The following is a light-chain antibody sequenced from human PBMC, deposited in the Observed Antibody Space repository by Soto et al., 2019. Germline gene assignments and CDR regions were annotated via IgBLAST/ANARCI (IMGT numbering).Light chain of an antibody. V-gene: IGKV1-5*03. Sequence: IQLTQCPSSLSSCVVDIVTIPCRASQTISSWLAWYQQKPGKAPKLLIYKASTLKSGVPSRFSGSGSGTEFTLTISSLQPDDFATYYCQHYNSYSEAFGQGTKVDIK. CDR2: KAS. J-gene: IGKJ1*01. CDR1: QTISSW. CDR3: QHYNSYSEA.